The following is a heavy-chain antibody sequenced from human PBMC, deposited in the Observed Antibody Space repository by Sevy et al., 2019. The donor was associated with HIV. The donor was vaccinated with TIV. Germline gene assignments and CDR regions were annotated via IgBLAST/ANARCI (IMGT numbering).Heavy chain of an antibody. CDR1: GFTFSSYS. CDR3: AYSSSWLFDY. V-gene: IGHV3-48*02. D-gene: IGHD6-13*01. Sequence: GGSLRLSCAASGFTFSSYSMNWVRQAPGKGLEWVSYISSSSSTIYYGDSVKGGFTISRDNAKNSLYLQMNSLRDEDTAVYYCAYSSSWLFDYWGQGTLVTVSS. CDR2: ISSSSSTI. J-gene: IGHJ4*02.